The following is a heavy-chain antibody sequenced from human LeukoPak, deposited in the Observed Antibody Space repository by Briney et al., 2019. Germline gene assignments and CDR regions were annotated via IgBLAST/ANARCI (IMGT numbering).Heavy chain of an antibody. Sequence: PSETLSLICTVSGGSISSGGYYWSWIRQLPGQGLEGIGYMFYSGATDYNPSLKSRVTMSLDSSKNQFSLKLSSVTAADTAVYYCARGSYMVRGVINPFFLDYWGQGTLVTVSS. J-gene: IGHJ4*02. CDR3: ARGSYMVRGVINPFFLDY. D-gene: IGHD3-10*01. CDR1: GGSISSGGYY. CDR2: MFYSGAT. V-gene: IGHV4-31*03.